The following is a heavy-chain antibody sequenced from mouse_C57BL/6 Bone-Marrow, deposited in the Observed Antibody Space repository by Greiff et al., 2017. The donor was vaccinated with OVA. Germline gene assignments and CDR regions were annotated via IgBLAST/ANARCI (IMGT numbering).Heavy chain of an antibody. CDR1: GYTFTSHW. CDR3: ARSLYDTAGFAY. J-gene: IGHJ3*01. V-gene: IGHV1-55*01. D-gene: IGHD1-1*01. CDR2: IYPGSGST. Sequence: VQLQQSGAELVKPGASVKMSCKASGYTFTSHWITWVKQRPGQGLEWIGDIYPGSGSTNYNEKFKSKATLTVDTSSSTAYMQLSSLTSEDSAVYYGARSLYDTAGFAYWGQGTLVTVSA.